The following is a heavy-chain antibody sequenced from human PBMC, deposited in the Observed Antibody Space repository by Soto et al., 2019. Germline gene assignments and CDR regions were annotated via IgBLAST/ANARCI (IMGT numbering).Heavy chain of an antibody. J-gene: IGHJ4*02. V-gene: IGHV3-33*01. CDR3: ARGQYQLLSIFDY. CDR2: IWYDGSNK. D-gene: IGHD2-2*01. Sequence: GGSLRLSCAASGFTFSSYGMHWVRQAPGKGLEWVAVIWYDGSNKYYADSVKGRFTISRDNSKNTLYLQMNSLRAEDTAVYYCARGQYQLLSIFDYWGQGTLVTVSS. CDR1: GFTFSSYG.